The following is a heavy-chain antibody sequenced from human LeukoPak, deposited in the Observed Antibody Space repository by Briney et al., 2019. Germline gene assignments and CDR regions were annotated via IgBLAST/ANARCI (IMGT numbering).Heavy chain of an antibody. CDR1: GFTFSSSA. CDR3: ARDGPDYGDYDGVFDY. V-gene: IGHV3-30-3*01. D-gene: IGHD4-17*01. CDR2: ISYDGSNK. J-gene: IGHJ4*02. Sequence: GKSLRLSCAASGFTFSSSAMHWVRQAPGKGLEWVAVISYDGSNKYYADSVKGRFTISRDNSKNTLYLQMNSLRAEDTAVYYCARDGPDYGDYDGVFDYWGQGTLVTVSS.